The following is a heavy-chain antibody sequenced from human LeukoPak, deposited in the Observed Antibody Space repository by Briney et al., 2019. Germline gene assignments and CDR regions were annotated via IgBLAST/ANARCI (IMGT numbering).Heavy chain of an antibody. Sequence: GGSLRLSCAASGFTFSSYAMSWVRQAPGKGLEWVAVISYDGSNKYYADSVKGRFTISRDNSKNTLYLQMNSLRAEDTAVYYCARDHDYTWRSIRYDAFDIWGQGTMVTVAS. J-gene: IGHJ3*02. CDR2: ISYDGSNK. CDR1: GFTFSSYA. V-gene: IGHV3-30-3*01. D-gene: IGHD3-16*02. CDR3: ARDHDYTWRSIRYDAFDI.